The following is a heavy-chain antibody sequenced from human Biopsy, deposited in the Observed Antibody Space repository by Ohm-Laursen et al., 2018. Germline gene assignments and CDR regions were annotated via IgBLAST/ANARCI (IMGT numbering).Heavy chain of an antibody. CDR2: VYWDDDK. CDR1: GFSLNTGGVG. CDR3: AHSAGSDGFNVDFDY. J-gene: IGHJ4*02. D-gene: IGHD5-24*01. V-gene: IGHV2-5*02. Sequence: TQTLTLTCTFSGFSLNTGGVGVGWIRQPPGKALQWLALVYWDDDKRYSPTLKNRLTITKDTSQNQVVLTMTNMKPVDTGTYYCAHSAGSDGFNVDFDYWGQGTLVTVPS.